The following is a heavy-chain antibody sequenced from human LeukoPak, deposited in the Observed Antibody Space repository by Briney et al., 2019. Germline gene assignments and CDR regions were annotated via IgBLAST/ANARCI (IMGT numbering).Heavy chain of an antibody. V-gene: IGHV4-34*01. CDR3: ARSGWFGEASML. CDR1: GGSFSGYY. Sequence: PSETLSLTCAVYGGSFSGYYWSWIRQPPGKGLEWIGEINHSGSTNYNPSLKSRVTISVDTSKNQFSLKLSSVTAADTAVYYCARSGWFGEASMLWGQGTLVTVSS. CDR2: INHSGST. J-gene: IGHJ4*02. D-gene: IGHD3-10*01.